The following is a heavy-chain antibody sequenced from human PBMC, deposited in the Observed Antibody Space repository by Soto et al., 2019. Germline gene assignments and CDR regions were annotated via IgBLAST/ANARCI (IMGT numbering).Heavy chain of an antibody. D-gene: IGHD6-19*01. CDR2: INSDGSST. J-gene: IGHJ6*02. CDR3: ARDLSSGWYGQAGYGMDV. V-gene: IGHV3-74*01. CDR1: GFTFSSYW. Sequence: EVQLVESGGGLVQPGGSLRLSCAASGFTFSSYWMHWVRHAPGKGLVWVSRINSDGSSTSYADSVKGRFTISRDNAKNTLYLQMNSLRAEDTAVYYCARDLSSGWYGQAGYGMDVWGQGPTVTVSS.